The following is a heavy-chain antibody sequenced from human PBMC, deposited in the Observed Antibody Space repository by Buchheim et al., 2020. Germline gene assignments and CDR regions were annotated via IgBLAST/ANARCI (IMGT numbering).Heavy chain of an antibody. D-gene: IGHD6-19*01. CDR1: GFTFSSYD. J-gene: IGHJ5*02. CDR2: IGTAGDT. CDR3: VRARYSSSWYDH. Sequence: EVQLVESGGGFVQPGGSLRLSCAASGFTFSSYDMHWVRQTTGKGLEWVSGIGTAGDTYYPGSVRGRFTISRANVKNSLYLQMNGLRAGDTAVYYCVRARYSSSWYDHWGQGTL. V-gene: IGHV3-13*01.